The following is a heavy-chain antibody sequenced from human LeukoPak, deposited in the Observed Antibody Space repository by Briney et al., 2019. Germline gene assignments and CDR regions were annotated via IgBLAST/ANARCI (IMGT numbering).Heavy chain of an antibody. CDR1: GGTFSSYA. D-gene: IGHD1-26*01. V-gene: IGHV1-69*13. CDR3: ASSRDDGPYSGSYQGTFDY. J-gene: IGHJ4*02. CDR2: IIPIFGTA. Sequence: SVKVSCKASGGTFSSYAISWVRQAPGQGLEWMGGIIPIFGTANYAQKFQGRVTITADESTSTAYMELSSLRSEDTAVYYCASSRDDGPYSGSYQGTFDYWGQGTLVTVSS.